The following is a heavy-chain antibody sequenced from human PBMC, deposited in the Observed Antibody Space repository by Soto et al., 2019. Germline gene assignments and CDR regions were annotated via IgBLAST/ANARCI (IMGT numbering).Heavy chain of an antibody. CDR2: ISYDGNNK. Sequence: QVHLVESGGGVVQTGRSLRLSCAASGFTFSNYALHWVRQAPGKGLEWVSVISYDGNNKYFAASVKGRFTLSRDNSKNTLYLQMNSLGPEDTAVYHCARALYCTSTSCYIAVSVLGMDVWGQGTTVTVSS. J-gene: IGHJ6*02. D-gene: IGHD2-2*02. CDR3: ARALYCTSTSCYIAVSVLGMDV. CDR1: GFTFSNYA. V-gene: IGHV3-30-3*01.